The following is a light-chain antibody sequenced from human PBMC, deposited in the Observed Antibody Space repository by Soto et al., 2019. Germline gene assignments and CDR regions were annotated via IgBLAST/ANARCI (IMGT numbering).Light chain of an antibody. Sequence: DIQMTQSPSTLSASIGDRVTITCRPSQGISTWLAWYQQKPGIAPNLLIYDASSLQSGVPSRFSGSGSGTEFTLTITRLQPDDFATYYCQQYNSPPFTFGPGTKVDI. CDR2: DAS. CDR3: QQYNSPPFT. CDR1: QGISTW. J-gene: IGKJ3*01. V-gene: IGKV1-5*01.